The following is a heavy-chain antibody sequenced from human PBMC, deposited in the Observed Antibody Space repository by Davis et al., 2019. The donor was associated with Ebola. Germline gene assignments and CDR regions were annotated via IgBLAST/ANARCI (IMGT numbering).Heavy chain of an antibody. Sequence: ASVKVSCKASGYTFTGYYLHWVRQAPGQGLEWMGIINPSGGSTSYAQKFQGRVTMTRDTSTSTVYMELSSLRSEDTAVYYCARSITKGAFDIWGQGTMVTVSS. J-gene: IGHJ3*02. CDR2: INPSGGST. D-gene: IGHD3-10*01. CDR3: ARSITKGAFDI. CDR1: GYTFTGYY. V-gene: IGHV1-46*01.